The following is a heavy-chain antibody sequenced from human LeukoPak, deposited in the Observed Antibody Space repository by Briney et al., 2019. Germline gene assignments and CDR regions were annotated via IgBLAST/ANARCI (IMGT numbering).Heavy chain of an antibody. D-gene: IGHD3-10*01. Sequence: PGGSLRLSCAASGFTFSNYWMHWVRQAPGKGLEWVAVIRYDGSNKYYADSVKGRFTISRDNSKNTLYLQMNSLRAEDTAVYYCAKTHYYGSGSPAGYWGQGTLVTVSS. V-gene: IGHV3-30*02. CDR3: AKTHYYGSGSPAGY. J-gene: IGHJ4*02. CDR1: GFTFSNYW. CDR2: IRYDGSNK.